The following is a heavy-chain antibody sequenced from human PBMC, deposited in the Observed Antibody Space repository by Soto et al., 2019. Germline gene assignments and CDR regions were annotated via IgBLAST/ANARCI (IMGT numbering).Heavy chain of an antibody. D-gene: IGHD6-13*01. CDR2: IIPILGIA. J-gene: IGHJ4*02. V-gene: IGHV1-69*02. Sequence: QVQLVQSGAEVKKPGSSVKVSCKASGGTFSSYTISWVRQAPGQGLEWMGRIIPILGIANYAQKFQGRVTITGDKSKSTAYMELRSLRSEDRAVYYGASLGKAAGTFLCGLPDYWGQGTLVTVSS. CDR1: GGTFSSYT. CDR3: ASLGKAAGTFLCGLPDY.